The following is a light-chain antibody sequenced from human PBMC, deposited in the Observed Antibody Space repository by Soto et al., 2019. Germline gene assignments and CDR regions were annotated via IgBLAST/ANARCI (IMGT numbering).Light chain of an antibody. CDR3: CSYAGTYTFV. Sequence: QSALTQPRSVSGSPGQSLTISCAGTSSDVGGYQYVSWYQQFPGKAPRLLIYDVNKRPSGVPDRFSGSKSGNTASLTVSGLQADDEADYFCCSYAGTYTFVFGTGTKV. CDR2: DVN. V-gene: IGLV2-11*01. J-gene: IGLJ1*01. CDR1: SSDVGGYQY.